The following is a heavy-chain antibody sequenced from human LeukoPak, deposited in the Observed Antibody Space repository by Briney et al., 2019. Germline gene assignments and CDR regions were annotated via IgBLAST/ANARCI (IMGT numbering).Heavy chain of an antibody. V-gene: IGHV3-11*01. CDR3: ARGWDTAMATYYYYGMDV. CDR2: ISSSGSTI. D-gene: IGHD5-18*01. J-gene: IGHJ6*02. CDR1: GGSISSGGYY. Sequence: PSQTLSLTCTVSGGSISSGGYYWSWIRQAPGKGLEWVSYISSSGSTIYYADSVKGRFTISRDNAKNSLYLQMNSLRAEDTAVYYCARGWDTAMATYYYYGMDVWGQGTTVTVSS.